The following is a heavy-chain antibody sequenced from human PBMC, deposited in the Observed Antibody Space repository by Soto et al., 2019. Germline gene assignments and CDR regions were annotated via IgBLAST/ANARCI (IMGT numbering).Heavy chain of an antibody. D-gene: IGHD3-22*01. CDR1: AFTWDSYA. CDR2: LSGSGGST. J-gene: IGHJ4*02. Sequence: GRALRLSCAASAFTWDSYAMSWGRQGQGKGLELVSALSGSGGSTYYADSVKGRFTISRDNSKNTLYLQMNSLRAEETAVYYCAKYPQDGYYDSSGPPDYCGQGPPDTVSP. V-gene: IGHV3-23*01. CDR3: AKYPQDGYYDSSGPPDY.